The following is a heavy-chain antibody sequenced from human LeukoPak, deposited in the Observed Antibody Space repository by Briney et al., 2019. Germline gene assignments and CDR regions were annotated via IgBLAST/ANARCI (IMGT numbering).Heavy chain of an antibody. V-gene: IGHV4-38-2*01. CDR2: IYHSGST. J-gene: IGHJ5*02. CDR1: GYSISSSYY. D-gene: IGHD3-10*01. CDR3: ARAVSPFMVRGFDP. Sequence: PSETLSLTCAVSGYSISSSYYWGWIRQPPGKGLEWIGSIYHSGSTYYNPSLKSRVTISVDTSKNQFSLKLSSVTAADTAVYYCARAVSPFMVRGFDPWGQGTLVTVSS.